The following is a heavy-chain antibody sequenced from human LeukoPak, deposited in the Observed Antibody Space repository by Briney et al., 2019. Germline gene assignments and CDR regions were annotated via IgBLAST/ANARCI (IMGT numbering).Heavy chain of an antibody. Sequence: GGSLRLSCSASGFSFSSYAMYWVRQAPGKGLEWVSGVLGSGGSTYYADSVKGRFTISRDNSKNTLYLQMNSLRAEDTAVYYCASAREYCGSAECYDYFQYWGQGTLVTVSS. D-gene: IGHD2-21*01. CDR3: ASAREYCGSAECYDYFQY. CDR2: VLGSGGST. V-gene: IGHV3-23*01. CDR1: GFSFSSYA. J-gene: IGHJ1*01.